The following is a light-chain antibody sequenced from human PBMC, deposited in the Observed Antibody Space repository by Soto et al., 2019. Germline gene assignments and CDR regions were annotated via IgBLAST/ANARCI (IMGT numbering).Light chain of an antibody. J-gene: IGKJ5*01. CDR2: GAS. CDR3: QQYNNWPPIT. CDR1: QSISSN. Sequence: EVVMTQSPATLSVSPGEGATLACRASQSISSNLAWYQQKPGQAPRLLIYGASTRATGIPARFSGSGSGTEFTLTISSLQSEDFAVYYCQQYNNWPPITFGQWTRLEIE. V-gene: IGKV3-15*01.